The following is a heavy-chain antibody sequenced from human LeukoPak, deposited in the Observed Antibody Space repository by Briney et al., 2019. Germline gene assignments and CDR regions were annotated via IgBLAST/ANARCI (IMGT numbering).Heavy chain of an antibody. Sequence: PGGSLRLSCAASGFTFSSYEMNWVRQAPGKGLEWVSYISGSGSSIYYADSVKGRFTISRDNAKNSLYLQMNSLRAEDTALYYCARGGVVVEAATPDYFDYWGQGTLVTVSS. CDR3: ARGGVVVEAATPDYFDY. J-gene: IGHJ4*02. CDR2: ISGSGSSI. V-gene: IGHV3-48*03. D-gene: IGHD2-15*01. CDR1: GFTFSSYE.